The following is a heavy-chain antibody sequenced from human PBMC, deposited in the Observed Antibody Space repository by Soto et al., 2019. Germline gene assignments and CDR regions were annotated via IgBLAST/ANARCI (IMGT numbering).Heavy chain of an antibody. V-gene: IGHV4-39*01. Sequence: QLQLQESGPGQVKPSETLSLTCTVSGGSISSSSYYWGWIRQPPGKGLEWIGSIYYSGSTYYNPSLKSRVTISVDTSKNQFSLKLSSVTAADTAVYYCARSPWSSSPYYYYGMDVWGQGTTVTVSS. J-gene: IGHJ6*02. CDR2: IYYSGST. CDR3: ARSPWSSSPYYYYGMDV. D-gene: IGHD6-13*01. CDR1: GGSISSSSYY.